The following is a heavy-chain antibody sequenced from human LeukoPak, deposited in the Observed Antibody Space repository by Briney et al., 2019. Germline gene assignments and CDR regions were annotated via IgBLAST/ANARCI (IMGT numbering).Heavy chain of an antibody. CDR2: LDGTSSNI. CDR1: GFTFGSSE. D-gene: IGHD5-12*01. V-gene: IGHV3-48*02. CDR3: DYQGK. J-gene: IGHJ1*01. Sequence: GGSLRLSCAVSGFTFGSSEINWMRQAPGKGPEWVSSLDGTSSNIHYADSVKGRFTNSRDSVKILVYLQMNSLRDEDTAVYYCDYQGKWGQETLVTVSS.